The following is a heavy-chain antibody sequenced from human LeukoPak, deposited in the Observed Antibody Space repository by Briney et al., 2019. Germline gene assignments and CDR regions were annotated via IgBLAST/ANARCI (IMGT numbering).Heavy chain of an antibody. D-gene: IGHD2-2*02. V-gene: IGHV4-34*01. CDR2: INHSGST. Sequence: PSETLSLTCAVYGGSFSGYYWSWIRQPPGKGLEWIGEINHSGSTNYNPSLKSRVTISVDTSKNQFSLKLSSLTAADTAVYYCARVRTLGYCSSTSCYIPYNWFDPWGQGTLVTVSS. J-gene: IGHJ5*02. CDR1: GGSFSGYY. CDR3: ARVRTLGYCSSTSCYIPYNWFDP.